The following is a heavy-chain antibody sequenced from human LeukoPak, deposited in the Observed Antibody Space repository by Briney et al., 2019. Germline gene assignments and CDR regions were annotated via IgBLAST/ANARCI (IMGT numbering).Heavy chain of an antibody. D-gene: IGHD3-22*01. CDR3: ARARGATMIVL. CDR1: GYTFTTYD. J-gene: IGHJ4*02. CDR2: MNPNTGNT. Sequence: ASVKVSCKASGYTFTTYDINWVRQATGQGLEWMGWMNPNTGNTGYAQKFQGRVTITRNTSISTAYMELSRLRSDDTAVYYCARARGATMIVLWGQGTLVTVSA. V-gene: IGHV1-8*03.